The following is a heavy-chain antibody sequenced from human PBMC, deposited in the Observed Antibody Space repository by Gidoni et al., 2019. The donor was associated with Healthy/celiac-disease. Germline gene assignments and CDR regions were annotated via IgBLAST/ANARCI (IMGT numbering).Heavy chain of an antibody. D-gene: IGHD6-19*01. J-gene: IGHJ4*02. V-gene: IGHV4-39*01. CDR1: GGSISSSSYY. Sequence: QLQLQESGPGLVKPSETLSLTCTVSGGSISSSSYYWGWIRQPPGKGLEWIGSIYYSGSTYYNPSLKSRVTISVDTSKNQFSLKLSSVTAADTAVYYCARRQVAGTLFSSFDYWGQGTLVTVSS. CDR3: ARRQVAGTLFSSFDY. CDR2: IYYSGST.